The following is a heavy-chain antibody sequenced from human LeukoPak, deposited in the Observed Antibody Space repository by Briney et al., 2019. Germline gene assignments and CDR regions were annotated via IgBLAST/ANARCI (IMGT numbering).Heavy chain of an antibody. CDR3: ARPPTDEAVG. D-gene: IGHD3-16*01. V-gene: IGHV3-21*01. CDR2: ISSSSSYI. J-gene: IGHJ4*02. CDR1: GFTFSSYS. Sequence: GGSLRLSCAASGFTFSSYSMTWVRQAPGKGLEWVSSISSSSSYIYYADSVKGRFTISRDNAKNSLYLQMNSLRAEDTAVYYCARPPTDEAVGGGQGTLVTVSS.